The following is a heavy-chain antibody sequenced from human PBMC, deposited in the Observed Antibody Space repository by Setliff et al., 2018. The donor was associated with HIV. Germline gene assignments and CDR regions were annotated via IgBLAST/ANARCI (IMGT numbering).Heavy chain of an antibody. CDR2: IYWDDDK. CDR1: GSSLSTSGVG. CDR3: VQRAIRPRYYYMAF. D-gene: IGHD2-2*02. V-gene: IGHV2-5*02. J-gene: IGHJ6*03. Sequence: GPTLVNPTQTLTLTCTLSGSSLSTSGVGVGWIRQPPGKALEWLILIYWDDDKRYNPSLRTRLTITKDTSNNQVVLTMTNMDPGDPATYYCVQRAIRPRYYYMAFWGKGTTVTVSS.